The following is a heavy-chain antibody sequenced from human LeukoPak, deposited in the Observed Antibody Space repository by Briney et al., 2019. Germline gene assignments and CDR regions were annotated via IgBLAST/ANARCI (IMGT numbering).Heavy chain of an antibody. Sequence: GGSLRLSCAASGFTFSSYAMHWVRQAPGKGLEWVAVISYDGSNKYYAGSVKGRFTISRDNSKNTLYLQMNSLRAEDTAVYYCARDSEATTVTVHYFDYWGQGTLVTVSS. CDR1: GFTFSSYA. J-gene: IGHJ4*02. CDR2: ISYDGSNK. CDR3: ARDSEATTVTVHYFDY. D-gene: IGHD4-17*01. V-gene: IGHV3-30-3*01.